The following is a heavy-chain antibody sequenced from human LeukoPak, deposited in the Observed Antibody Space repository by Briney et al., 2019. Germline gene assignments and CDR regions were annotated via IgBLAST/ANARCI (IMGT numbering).Heavy chain of an antibody. CDR1: GFTLSSYW. CDR3: ARELAVGGTWFDP. D-gene: IGHD6-19*01. CDR2: IKSDGSTT. J-gene: IGHJ5*02. Sequence: GGSLRLSCAASGFTLSSYWMHWVRQAPGKGLVWVSRIKSDGSTTNSADSVKGRFTISRDNAKNTLYLQMNSLRAEDTAVYYCARELAVGGTWFDPWGQGTLVTVSS. V-gene: IGHV3-74*01.